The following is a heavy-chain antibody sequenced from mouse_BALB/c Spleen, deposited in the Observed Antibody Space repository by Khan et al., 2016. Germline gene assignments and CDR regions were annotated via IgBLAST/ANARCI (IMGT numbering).Heavy chain of an antibody. J-gene: IGHJ3*01. CDR3: ARRDDYDGFAY. CDR2: INTETGEP. D-gene: IGHD2-4*01. V-gene: IGHV9-2-1*01. Sequence: QIQLVQSGPELKKPGETVKISCKASGYTFTDYSMHWVKQAPGKGLKWMGWINTETGEPTYADDFKGRFAFSLETSANTAYLQINNLKNEDTATXFCARRDDYDGFAYWGQGTLVTVSA. CDR1: GYTFTDYS.